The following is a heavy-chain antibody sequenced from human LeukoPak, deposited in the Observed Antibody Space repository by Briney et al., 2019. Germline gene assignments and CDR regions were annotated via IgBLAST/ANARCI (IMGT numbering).Heavy chain of an antibody. J-gene: IGHJ6*02. Sequence: SETLSLTCAVYGGCFSGYYCSWIRQRPGKGLEWIGEINHSGSTNYNPSLKSRVTISVDTSKNQFSLKLSSVTAADTAVYYCARLDVYYYYGMDVWGQGTTVTVSS. V-gene: IGHV4-34*01. CDR3: ARLDVYYYYGMDV. CDR2: INHSGST. CDR1: GGCFSGYY.